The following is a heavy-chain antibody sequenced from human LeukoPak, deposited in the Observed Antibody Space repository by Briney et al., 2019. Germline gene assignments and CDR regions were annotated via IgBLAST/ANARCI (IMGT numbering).Heavy chain of an antibody. CDR1: GFTFSSYA. Sequence: GGSLRLSCAASGFTFSSYAMHWVRQAPGEGLEWVAVISYDGSNKYYADSVEGRFTISRDNSKNTLYLQMNSLRAEDTAVYYCARGGVAFQKYYYYYYGMDVWGQGTTVTVSS. CDR2: ISYDGSNK. V-gene: IGHV3-30-3*01. CDR3: ARGGVAFQKYYYYYYGMDV. J-gene: IGHJ6*02. D-gene: IGHD3-10*01.